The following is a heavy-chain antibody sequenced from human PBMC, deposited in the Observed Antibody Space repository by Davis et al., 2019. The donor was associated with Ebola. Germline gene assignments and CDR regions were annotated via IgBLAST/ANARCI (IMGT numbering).Heavy chain of an antibody. J-gene: IGHJ5*02. V-gene: IGHV1-8*03. CDR1: GYTFTSYD. Sequence: ALVKVSCKASGYTFTSYDINWVRQATGQGLEWMGWMNPNSGNTGYAQKFQGRVTITRNTSISTAYMELSSLRSEDTAVYYCARELKAAAEGFDPWGQGTLVTVSS. D-gene: IGHD6-13*01. CDR2: MNPNSGNT. CDR3: ARELKAAAEGFDP.